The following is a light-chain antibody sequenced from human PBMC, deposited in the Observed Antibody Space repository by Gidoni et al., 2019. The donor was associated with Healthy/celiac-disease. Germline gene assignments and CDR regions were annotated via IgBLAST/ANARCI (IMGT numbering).Light chain of an antibody. V-gene: IGLV3-21*03. CDR1: NIGSKS. J-gene: IGLJ3*02. CDR3: QVWDSSSDLWV. Sequence: SYVLTQPPSVSVAPGKTARITCGGHNIGSKSVHWYQQKPGQAPVLVVYDDSDRPSGIPERFSGSNSGNTATLTISRVEAGDEADYYCQVWDSSSDLWVFGGGTKLTVL. CDR2: DDS.